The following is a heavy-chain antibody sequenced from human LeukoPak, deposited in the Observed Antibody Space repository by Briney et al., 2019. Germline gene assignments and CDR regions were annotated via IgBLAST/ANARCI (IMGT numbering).Heavy chain of an antibody. Sequence: SETLSLTCAASGDSVSSNYWSWIRQPPGRGLEWIGYIYYSDNTNYNPSLKSRVTISLDTSKNQFSLKVSSVTAADTAVYYCARGRAFDPWGQGTLVTVSS. CDR2: IYYSDNT. V-gene: IGHV4-59*02. CDR3: ARGRAFDP. J-gene: IGHJ5*02. CDR1: GDSVSSNY.